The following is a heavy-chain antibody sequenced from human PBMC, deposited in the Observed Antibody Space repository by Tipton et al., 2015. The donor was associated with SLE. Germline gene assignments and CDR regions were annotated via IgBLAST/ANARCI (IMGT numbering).Heavy chain of an antibody. CDR2: INHSGST. CDR1: GGSFSGYY. J-gene: IGHJ6*02. V-gene: IGHV4-34*01. CDR3: ARAISYTMDV. Sequence: XLSLTCAVYGGSFSGYYWSWIRQPPGKGLEWIGEINHSGSTNYNPSLKSRVTVSVDTSKNQFSLKLSSVTAADTALYYCARAISYTMDVWGQGTTVTVSS. D-gene: IGHD2-2*02.